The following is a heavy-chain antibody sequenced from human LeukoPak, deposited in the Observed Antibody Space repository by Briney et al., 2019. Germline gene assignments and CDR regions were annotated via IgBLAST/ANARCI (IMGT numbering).Heavy chain of an antibody. J-gene: IGHJ4*02. D-gene: IGHD3-16*01. Sequence: GASVKVSCKASGYTFTSYGISWVRQAPAQGVEWMGWISAYNGNTNYPQKLQGRVTMPTDTPTSTGYMELRSLRSDDKAVYYCARERIMITFGGAYYFDYWGEGTLVTVSS. CDR3: ARERIMITFGGAYYFDY. V-gene: IGHV1-18*01. CDR1: GYTFTSYG. CDR2: ISAYNGNT.